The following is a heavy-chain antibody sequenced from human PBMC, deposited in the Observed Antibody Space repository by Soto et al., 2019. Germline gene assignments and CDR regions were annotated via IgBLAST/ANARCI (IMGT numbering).Heavy chain of an antibody. V-gene: IGHV4-39*01. CDR3: ARQRSVLRFLEWSSLDAFDI. Sequence: SETLSLTCTVSGGSISSSSYYWGWIRQPPGKGLEWIGSIYYSGSTYYNPSLKSRVTISVDTSKNQFSLKLSSVTAADTAVYYCARQRSVLRFLEWSSLDAFDIWGQGTMVTVS. J-gene: IGHJ3*02. D-gene: IGHD3-3*01. CDR1: GGSISSSSYY. CDR2: IYYSGST.